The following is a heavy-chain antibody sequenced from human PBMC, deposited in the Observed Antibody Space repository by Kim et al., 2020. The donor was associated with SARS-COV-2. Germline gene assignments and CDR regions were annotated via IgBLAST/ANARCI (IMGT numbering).Heavy chain of an antibody. CDR1: GGSISSSSYY. CDR3: ASAIYEMDCSGGSCRGGDAFDI. V-gene: IGHV4-39*01. J-gene: IGHJ3*02. CDR2: IYYSGST. D-gene: IGHD2-15*01. Sequence: SETLSLTCTVSGGSISSSSYYWGWIRQPPGKGLEWIGSIYYSGSTYYNPSLKSRVTISVDTSKNQFSLKLSSVTAADTAVYYCASAIYEMDCSGGSCRGGDAFDIWGQGTMVTVSS.